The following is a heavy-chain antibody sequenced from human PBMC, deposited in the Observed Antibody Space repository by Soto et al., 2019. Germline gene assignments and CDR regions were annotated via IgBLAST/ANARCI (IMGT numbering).Heavy chain of an antibody. J-gene: IGHJ1*01. CDR2: INHSGST. CDR3: ARSRREAAAGTKYFQH. D-gene: IGHD6-13*01. V-gene: IGHV4-34*01. CDR1: GGSLGVYY. Sequence: SETLSLTCAVYGGSLGVYYWSWIRHPPGKGLEWIGEINHSGSTNYNPSLKSRVTISVDTSKNQFSLKLSSVTAADTAVYYCARSRREAAAGTKYFQHWGQGTLVTVS.